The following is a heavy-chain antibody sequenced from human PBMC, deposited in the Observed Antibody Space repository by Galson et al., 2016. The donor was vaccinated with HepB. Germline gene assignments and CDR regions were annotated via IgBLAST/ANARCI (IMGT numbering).Heavy chain of an antibody. J-gene: IGHJ6*02. CDR3: ATPYYDHPAYYGMDV. CDR2: FDPEESKI. V-gene: IGHV1-24*01. CDR1: EYTLSELT. D-gene: IGHD3-3*01. Sequence: SVKVSCKVSEYTLSELTIHWVRQAPGKGLEWMGGFDPEESKIIYAQKLQGRVTMTEDKSTDTAHMELSSLRSEDTAVYYCATPYYDHPAYYGMDVWGQGTSVTVSS.